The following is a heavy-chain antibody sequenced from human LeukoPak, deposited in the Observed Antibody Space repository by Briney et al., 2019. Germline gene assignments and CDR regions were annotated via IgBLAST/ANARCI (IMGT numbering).Heavy chain of an antibody. D-gene: IGHD6-13*01. CDR3: ARWKAAAGAFDI. CDR2: ISSSSSYI. Sequence: GGSLRLSCAASGFTFSSYSMNWVRQAPGKGLEWVSSISSSSSYIYYADSVKGRFTISRDNAKNSLYLQMNSLRAEDTAVYYCARWKAAAGAFDIWGQGTMVTVSS. CDR1: GFTFSSYS. J-gene: IGHJ3*02. V-gene: IGHV3-21*01.